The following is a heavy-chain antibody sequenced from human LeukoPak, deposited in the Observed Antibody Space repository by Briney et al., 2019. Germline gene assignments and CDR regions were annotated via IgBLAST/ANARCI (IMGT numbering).Heavy chain of an antibody. V-gene: IGHV1-46*01. D-gene: IGHD3-22*01. CDR2: INPSGGST. CDR3: ARVPSLGIGYDSSGYYPNAFDI. Sequence: ASVMVSCKASGYTFTSYYMHWVRQAPGQGLEWMGIINPSGGSTSYAQKFQGRVTMTRDTSTSTVYMELSSLRSEDTAVYYCARVPSLGIGYDSSGYYPNAFDIWGQGTMVTVSS. J-gene: IGHJ3*02. CDR1: GYTFTSYY.